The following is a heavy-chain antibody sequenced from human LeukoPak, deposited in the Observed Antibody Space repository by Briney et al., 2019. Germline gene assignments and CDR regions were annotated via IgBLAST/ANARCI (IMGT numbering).Heavy chain of an antibody. D-gene: IGHD3-22*01. CDR3: ARDQRYYYDSSGHYSPHYFDY. J-gene: IGHJ4*02. CDR2: IIPILGIA. V-gene: IGHV1-69*04. Sequence: GASVKVSCKASGGTFSSYAISWVRQAPGQGLEWVGRIIPILGIANYAQKFQGRVTITADKSTSTAYVELSSLRSEDTAVYYCARDQRYYYDSSGHYSPHYFDYWGQGTLVTVSS. CDR1: GGTFSSYA.